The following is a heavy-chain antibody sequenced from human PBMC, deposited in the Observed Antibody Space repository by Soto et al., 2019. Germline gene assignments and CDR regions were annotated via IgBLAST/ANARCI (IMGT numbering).Heavy chain of an antibody. J-gene: IGHJ6*02. D-gene: IGHD6-13*01. CDR3: GSSSEGDYYYGMDV. CDR1: GGSISSSSYY. CDR2: IYYSGST. V-gene: IGHV4-39*01. Sequence: SETLSLTCTVSGGSISSSSYYWGWIRQPPGKGLEWIGGIYYSGSTYYNPSLKSRVTISVDTSKNQFSLKLSSVTAADTAVYYCGSSSEGDYYYGMDVWGQGTTVTVSS.